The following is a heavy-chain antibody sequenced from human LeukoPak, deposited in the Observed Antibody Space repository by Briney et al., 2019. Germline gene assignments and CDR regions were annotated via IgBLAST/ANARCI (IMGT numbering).Heavy chain of an antibody. V-gene: IGHV4-59*01. Sequence: PSETLSLTCTVSGGSISSYYWSWIRQPPGKGLEWIGYIYYSGSTNYNPSLKSRVTISVDTSKNQFSLKLSSVTAADTAVYYCARAPERAPFDYWGQGTLVTVSS. J-gene: IGHJ4*02. CDR2: IYYSGST. CDR3: ARAPERAPFDY. CDR1: GGSISSYY.